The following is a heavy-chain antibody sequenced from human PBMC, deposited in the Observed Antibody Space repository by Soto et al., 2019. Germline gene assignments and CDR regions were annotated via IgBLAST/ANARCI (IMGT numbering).Heavy chain of an antibody. D-gene: IGHD3-22*01. V-gene: IGHV1-18*01. CDR3: ARWQDSSYWPPGVDF. J-gene: IGHJ4*02. CDR2: ISAYNGNK. Sequence: ASVKVSCKASGFTFTSYGFSWVRQAPGQGLEWMGWISAYNGNKKYAQNFQDRVTLTTERSTSTVYMELRSLTSDDTAVYYCARWQDSSYWPPGVDFRGQGTLVTVSS. CDR1: GFTFTSYG.